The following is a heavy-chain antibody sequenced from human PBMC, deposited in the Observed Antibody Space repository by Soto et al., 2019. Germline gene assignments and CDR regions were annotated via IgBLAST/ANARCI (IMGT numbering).Heavy chain of an antibody. J-gene: IGHJ4*02. D-gene: IGHD1-1*01. Sequence: VSVKVSCKASGYTFTSYDIYWVRQATGQGLEWMGWMNPNTGNSGYAQKFQGRVTMTSDTSISTAHMELSSLGSEDTAVYYCARRAETNGWNGFGADKYYFDFWGQGTLVTVSS. CDR2: MNPNTGNS. V-gene: IGHV1-8*01. CDR1: GYTFTSYD. CDR3: ARRAETNGWNGFGADKYYFDF.